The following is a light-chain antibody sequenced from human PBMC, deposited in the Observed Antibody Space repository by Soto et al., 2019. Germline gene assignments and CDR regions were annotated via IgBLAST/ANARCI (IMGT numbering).Light chain of an antibody. CDR2: GAS. CDR1: RDVSSN. V-gene: IGKV3-15*01. CDR3: QQYNNWPPT. Sequence: EIVLTQSPGTLSLSPGERAALSCRASRDVSSNYLAWYQQKPGQAPRLLISGASTGATGVPARFSGSGSETEFTLTISSLQSEDSAVYYCQQYNNWPPTFGQGTKVDIK. J-gene: IGKJ2*01.